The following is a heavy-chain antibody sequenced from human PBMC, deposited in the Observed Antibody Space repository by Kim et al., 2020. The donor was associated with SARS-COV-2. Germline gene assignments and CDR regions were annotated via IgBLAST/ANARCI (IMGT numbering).Heavy chain of an antibody. CDR2: ISYDGSNK. V-gene: IGHV3-30*04. CDR1: GFTFSSYA. J-gene: IGHJ4*02. Sequence: GGSLRLSCAASGFTFSSYAMQWVRQAPGKGLEWVAVISYDGSNKYYADSVKGRFTISRDNSKNTLYLQMNSLRAEDTAVYYCARDEGDYYGSGSYYYPDYWGQGTLVTVSS. CDR3: ARDEGDYYGSGSYYYPDY. D-gene: IGHD3-10*01.